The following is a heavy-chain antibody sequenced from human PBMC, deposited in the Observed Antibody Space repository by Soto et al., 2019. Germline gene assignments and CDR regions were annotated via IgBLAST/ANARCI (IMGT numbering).Heavy chain of an antibody. D-gene: IGHD5-18*01. CDR3: ARDPTPSATWIQLWSYFDY. Sequence: EVQLVESGGGLVQPGGSLRLSCAASGFTFSSYSMNWVRQDPGKGLEWVSYISSSSSTIYYADSVKGRFTISRDNAKNSLYLQMNSLRDEDTAVYYCARDPTPSATWIQLWSYFDYWGQGTLVTVSS. CDR1: GFTFSSYS. V-gene: IGHV3-48*02. J-gene: IGHJ4*02. CDR2: ISSSSSTI.